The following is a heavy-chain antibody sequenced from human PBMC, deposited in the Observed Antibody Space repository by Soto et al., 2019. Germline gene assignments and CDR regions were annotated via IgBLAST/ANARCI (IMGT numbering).Heavy chain of an antibody. CDR3: VRESEDLTSNFDY. Sequence: GGSLRLSCAASGFTFTRYSMNWVRQAPGKGLEWVSSISSTTNYIYYGDSMEGRFTISRDNAKNSLYLEMNSLRAEDTAVYYCVRESEDLTSNFDYWGQGTLVTVSS. J-gene: IGHJ4*02. CDR2: ISSTTNYI. V-gene: IGHV3-21*06. CDR1: GFTFTRYS.